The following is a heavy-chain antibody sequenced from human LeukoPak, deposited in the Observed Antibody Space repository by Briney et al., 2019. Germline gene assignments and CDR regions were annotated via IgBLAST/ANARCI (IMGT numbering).Heavy chain of an antibody. D-gene: IGHD5-12*01. CDR1: GGSISSGGYY. Sequence: PSETLSLTCTVSGGSISSGGYYWSWIRQHPGKGLEWIGYIYYSGSTNYNPSLKSRVTISVDTSKNQFSLKLSSVTAADTAVYYCARGTEWPRSTYFDYWGQGTLVTVSS. CDR2: IYYSGST. CDR3: ARGTEWPRSTYFDY. J-gene: IGHJ4*02. V-gene: IGHV4-61*08.